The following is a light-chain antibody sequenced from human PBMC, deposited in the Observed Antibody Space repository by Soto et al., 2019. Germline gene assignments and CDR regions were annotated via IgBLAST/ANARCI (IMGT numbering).Light chain of an antibody. CDR1: QSISNW. V-gene: IGKV1-5*03. CDR2: KAS. CDR3: QQYNSYRT. J-gene: IGKJ1*01. Sequence: DIQMTQSPSTLSASVGDRVTITCRASQSISNWLAWYQQKPGKAPKLLIYKASSLEGGVPSRFSGSGSGTEFTLTIRSLQPDDFATYYCQQYNSYRTFGQGTKVEIK.